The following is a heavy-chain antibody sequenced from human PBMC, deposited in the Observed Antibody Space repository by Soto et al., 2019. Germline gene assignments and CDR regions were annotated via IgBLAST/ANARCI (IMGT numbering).Heavy chain of an antibody. Sequence: QVQLVQSGAEVKKPGSSVKVSCKASGGTFSSYTISWVRQAPGQGLEWMGRIIPILGIANYAQKFQGRVTITADKPTSTAYMELSSLRSEDTAVYYCAGRYSGYDFRHDYWGQGTLVTVSS. J-gene: IGHJ4*02. D-gene: IGHD5-12*01. CDR1: GGTFSSYT. V-gene: IGHV1-69*02. CDR3: AGRYSGYDFRHDY. CDR2: IIPILGIA.